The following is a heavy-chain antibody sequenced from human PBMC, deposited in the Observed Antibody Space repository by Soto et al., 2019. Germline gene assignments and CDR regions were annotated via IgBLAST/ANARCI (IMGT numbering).Heavy chain of an antibody. V-gene: IGHV4-39*01. J-gene: IGHJ4*02. CDR3: TRRPKKLILAGAIDY. CDR1: GGSMSSSYYF. CDR2: VYYNGST. Sequence: SSETLSLTCSVSGGSMSSSYYFWGWIRQPPGKGLEWIGSVYYNGSTYYKPSLKGRVTISVDTSKRQFSLNLSSVTAADTAVYYCTRRPKKLILAGAIDYWGPGPLLTVSS. D-gene: IGHD3-16*01.